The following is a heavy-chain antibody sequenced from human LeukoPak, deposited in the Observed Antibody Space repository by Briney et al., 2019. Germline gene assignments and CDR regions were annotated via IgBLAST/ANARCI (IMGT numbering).Heavy chain of an antibody. CDR1: GGSISGSSYY. J-gene: IGHJ4*02. Sequence: SETLSLTCTVSGGSISGSSYYWSWIRQPPGKGLEWIGYIYYSGSTNYNPSLKSRVTISVDTSKNQLSLKLSSVTAADTAVYYCARGVGATSYYFDYWGQGTLVTVSS. D-gene: IGHD1-26*01. CDR3: ARGVGATSYYFDY. V-gene: IGHV4-61*01. CDR2: IYYSGST.